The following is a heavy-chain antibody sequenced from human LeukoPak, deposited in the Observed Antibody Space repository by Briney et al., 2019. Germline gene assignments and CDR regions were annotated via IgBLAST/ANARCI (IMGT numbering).Heavy chain of an antibody. CDR2: IKSKTDGGTT. V-gene: IGHV3-15*01. Sequence: GGSLRLSCAASGFTFSNAWMSWVRQAPGKGLEWVGRIKSKTDGGTTDYAAPVKGRFTISRDDSKNTLYLQMNSLKTEDTAVYYCARGGAVAGRAEGVWGQGTLVTVSS. D-gene: IGHD6-19*01. CDR3: ARGGAVAGRAEGV. CDR1: GFTFSNAW. J-gene: IGHJ4*02.